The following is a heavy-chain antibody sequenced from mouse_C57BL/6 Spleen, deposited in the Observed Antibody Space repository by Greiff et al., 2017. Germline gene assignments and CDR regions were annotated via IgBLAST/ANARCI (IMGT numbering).Heavy chain of an antibody. Sequence: VQLQESGAELVKPGASVKLSCTASGFNIKDYYMHWVKQRTEQGLEWIGRIDPEDGETKYAPKFQGKATITADTSSTTAYLPLSSLTSEDTAVYYGARGGVYYGKYGYFDYWGQGTTLTVSS. CDR3: ARGGVYYGKYGYFDY. V-gene: IGHV14-2*01. J-gene: IGHJ2*01. CDR1: GFNIKDYY. D-gene: IGHD2-1*01. CDR2: IDPEDGET.